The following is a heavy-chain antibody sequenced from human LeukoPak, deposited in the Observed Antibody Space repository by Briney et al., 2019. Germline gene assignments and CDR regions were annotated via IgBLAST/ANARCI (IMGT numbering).Heavy chain of an antibody. CDR3: ASREQRRSTSGTPFY. J-gene: IGHJ4*02. V-gene: IGHV3-74*01. CDR2: INGDGRNI. CDR1: GFTFSSYW. Sequence: PGGSLRLSCVASGFTFSSYWMHWVRQDPRKGLVWVSRINGDGRNINYAGSVRGRFTISRDNAKNTLYLQMNSLRAEDTAVYYCASREQRRSTSGTPFYWGQGTLVTVSS. D-gene: IGHD2-2*01.